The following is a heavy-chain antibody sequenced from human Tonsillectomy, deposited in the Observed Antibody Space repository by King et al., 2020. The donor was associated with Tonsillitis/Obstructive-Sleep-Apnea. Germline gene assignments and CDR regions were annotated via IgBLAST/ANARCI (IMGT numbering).Heavy chain of an antibody. V-gene: IGHV1-2*04. Sequence: QLVQSGAEVKKPGASVKVSCKASGYTFTGYYIHWVRQAPGQGLEWMGWINPNSGGTNYAHKFQGWITMTRDTSISTAYMELSRLRSDDTAVYYCAREEYYYDSSGLDYWGQGPLVTVSS. CDR3: AREEYYYDSSGLDY. J-gene: IGHJ4*02. D-gene: IGHD3-22*01. CDR2: INPNSGGT. CDR1: GYTFTGYY.